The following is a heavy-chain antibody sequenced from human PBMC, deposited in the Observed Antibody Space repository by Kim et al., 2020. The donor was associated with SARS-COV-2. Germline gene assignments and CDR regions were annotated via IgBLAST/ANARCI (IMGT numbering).Heavy chain of an antibody. D-gene: IGHD3-10*01. J-gene: IGHJ6*02. CDR2: IKSRNHGGTT. V-gene: IGHV3-15*01. CDR3: STDGALTFGASLDV. Sequence: GGSLRLSCAASGFSFTDAWVAWVRQPPGKGLEWVGRIKSRNHGGTTDYAAPVKGRFSISRDDSKNTLYLQMNSLKTEDTAVYYCSTDGALTFGASLDVWGQGTTVTVSS. CDR1: GFSFTDAW.